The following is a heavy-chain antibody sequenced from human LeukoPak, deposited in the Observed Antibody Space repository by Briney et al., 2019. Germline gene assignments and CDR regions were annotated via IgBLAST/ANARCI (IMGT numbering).Heavy chain of an antibody. D-gene: IGHD6-19*01. Sequence: PGGSLILSCAASGFTFSNYDMHWVRQAPGKGLEWVAVIWFDGSNKFYADSVKGRFTISRDNSKNTLYLQMNSLRAEDTAVYYCASSAGALIACWGQGTLVIVSS. V-gene: IGHV3-33*01. CDR2: IWFDGSNK. J-gene: IGHJ4*02. CDR3: ASSAGALIAC. CDR1: GFTFSNYD.